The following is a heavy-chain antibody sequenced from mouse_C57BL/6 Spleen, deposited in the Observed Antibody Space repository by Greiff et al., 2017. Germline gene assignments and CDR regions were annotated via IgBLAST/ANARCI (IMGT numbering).Heavy chain of an antibody. Sequence: QVQLKQPGAELVRPGTSVKLSCKASGYTFTSSWMHWVKQRPGQGLEWIGVIDPSDSYTNYNQKFKGKATLTVDTSSSTAYMQLSSLTSEDSAVYYCARVYYGNYYAMDYWGQGTSVTGSS. J-gene: IGHJ4*01. CDR2: IDPSDSYT. D-gene: IGHD2-1*01. CDR3: ARVYYGNYYAMDY. CDR1: GYTFTSSW. V-gene: IGHV1-59*01.